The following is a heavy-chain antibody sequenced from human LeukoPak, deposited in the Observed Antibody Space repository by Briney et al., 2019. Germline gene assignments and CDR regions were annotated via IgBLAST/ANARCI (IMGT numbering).Heavy chain of an antibody. D-gene: IGHD3-3*01. J-gene: IGHJ4*02. V-gene: IGHV4-4*07. CDR1: GGSISSYY. CDR2: IYTSGST. Sequence: SETLSLTCTVSGGSISSYYWSWIRQPAGKGLEWIGRIYTSGSTNYNPSLKSRVTMSVDTSKNQFSLKLSSVTAADTAVYYCAREGPITIFGVVIEVLDYWGQGTLVTVSS. CDR3: AREGPITIFGVVIEVLDY.